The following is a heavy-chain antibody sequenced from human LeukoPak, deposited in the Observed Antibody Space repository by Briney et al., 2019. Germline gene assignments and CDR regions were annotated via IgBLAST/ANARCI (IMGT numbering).Heavy chain of an antibody. D-gene: IGHD6-19*01. V-gene: IGHV3-15*01. CDR3: TTVAGDNPWS. J-gene: IGHJ5*02. Sequence: GGSLRLSCAASGFTFSNIWMSWVRQAPGQGLESVGRTKSKTDGGATDYAAPVKGRFTISRDDSKNTLYLQMNSLKIEDTAVYYCTTVAGDNPWSWGQGALVTVSS. CDR1: GFTFSNIW. CDR2: TKSKTDGGAT.